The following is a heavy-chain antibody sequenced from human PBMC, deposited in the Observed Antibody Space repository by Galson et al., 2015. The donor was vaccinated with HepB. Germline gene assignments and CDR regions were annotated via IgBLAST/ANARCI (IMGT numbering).Heavy chain of an antibody. D-gene: IGHD3-10*01. CDR2: IFHSGST. Sequence: TLSLTCTVSGGSISGGDYYLSWIRQPPGKGLEWIGYIFHSGSTYYNPSLKSRVTISVDRSKNQFSLKLSSVTAADTAVYYCARVHPTMAAFDYWGLGTQVTVSS. CDR1: GGSISGGDYY. CDR3: ARVHPTMAAFDY. J-gene: IGHJ4*02. V-gene: IGHV4-30-2*01.